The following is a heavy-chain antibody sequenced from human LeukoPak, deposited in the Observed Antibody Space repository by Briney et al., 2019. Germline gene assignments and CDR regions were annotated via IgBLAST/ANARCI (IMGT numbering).Heavy chain of an antibody. V-gene: IGHV4-38-2*01. J-gene: IGHJ2*01. CDR2: IYHSGST. CDR3: ARPETPSVDTAMVHWYFDL. D-gene: IGHD5-18*01. Sequence: PSETLSLTCAVSGYSIRSGYYWGWIRQPPGKGLEWIGSIYHSGSTYYNPSLNSRVTISVDTSKNQFSLKLSSVTAADTAVYYCARPETPSVDTAMVHWYFDLWGRGTLVTVSS. CDR1: GYSIRSGYY.